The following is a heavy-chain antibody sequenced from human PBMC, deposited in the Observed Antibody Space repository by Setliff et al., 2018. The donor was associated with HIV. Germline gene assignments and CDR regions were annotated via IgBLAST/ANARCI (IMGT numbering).Heavy chain of an antibody. J-gene: IGHJ4*02. Sequence: TLSHTCTVSGGSISTGVYYWSWIRQPADKALEWIGRISASGSTNYNPSLESRVTLSIDTSNNQFSLKLTSVTAADTAVYYCARVYSRSWFFFDHWGQGILVTVSS. CDR3: ARVYSRSWFFFDH. CDR1: GGSISTGVYY. D-gene: IGHD6-13*01. V-gene: IGHV4-61*02. CDR2: ISASGST.